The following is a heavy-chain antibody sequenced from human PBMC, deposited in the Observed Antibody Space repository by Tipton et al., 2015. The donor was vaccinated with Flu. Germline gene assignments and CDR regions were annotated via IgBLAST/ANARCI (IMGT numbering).Heavy chain of an antibody. J-gene: IGHJ4*02. CDR3: AGPSSSGHYYGRFDY. CDR1: GYTFTKYG. D-gene: IGHD3-10*01. Sequence: QVQLVQSGAQMRKPGASVKVSCKASGYTFTKYGISWVRQAPGQGPEWMGWISAYNGNTNYAQNLQGRVTMTTDTSTSTAYMELRSLRSDDPAVYYCAGPSSSGHYYGRFDYWGQGTLVTVSS. CDR2: ISAYNGNT. V-gene: IGHV1-18*01.